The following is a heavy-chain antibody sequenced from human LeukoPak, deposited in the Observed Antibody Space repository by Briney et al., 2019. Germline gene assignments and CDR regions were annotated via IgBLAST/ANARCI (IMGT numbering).Heavy chain of an antibody. J-gene: IGHJ4*02. Sequence: PGGSLRLSCEGSGFTFDRYAMSWLRQSPGKGREWVSAVTGTGGNTYHADSVKDRFTISRDNSKNTVYLQMNSLRAEEAAIYYCATVHGSGSYRFDFWGQGTLVTVSS. CDR2: VTGTGGNT. CDR3: ATVHGSGSYRFDF. D-gene: IGHD3-10*01. V-gene: IGHV3-23*01. CDR1: GFTFDRYA.